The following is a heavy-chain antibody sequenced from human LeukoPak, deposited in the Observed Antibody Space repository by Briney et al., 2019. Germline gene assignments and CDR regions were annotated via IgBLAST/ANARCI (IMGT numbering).Heavy chain of an antibody. CDR1: GGSFSGYY. CDR2: INHSGST. D-gene: IGHD2-2*01. Sequence: SETLSLTCAVYGGSFSGYYWSWIRQPPGKGLEWIGEINHSGSTNYNPSLKSRVTISVDTSKNQFSLKLSSVTAAGTAVYYCARCRGSTSCSDYWGQGTLVTVSS. CDR3: ARCRGSTSCSDY. J-gene: IGHJ4*02. V-gene: IGHV4-34*01.